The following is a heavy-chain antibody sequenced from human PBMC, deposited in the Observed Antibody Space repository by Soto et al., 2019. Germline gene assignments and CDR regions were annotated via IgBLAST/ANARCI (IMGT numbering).Heavy chain of an antibody. V-gene: IGHV4-31*03. CDR3: ASTEDFFDY. CDR2: IFYSGST. CDR1: GVSLTSGTYY. Sequence: QVQLQESGPGLVKPSQTLSLTCSGSGVSLTSGTYYWSWIRQHPGKGLEWIGYIFYSGSTDYNPSLKSRVNISVDTSKNQFSLKLSSVTAADTAVYYCASTEDFFDYWGQGTLVTVSS. J-gene: IGHJ4*02.